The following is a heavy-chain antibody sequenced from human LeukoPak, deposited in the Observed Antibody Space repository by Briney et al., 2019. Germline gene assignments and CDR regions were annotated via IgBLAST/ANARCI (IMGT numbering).Heavy chain of an antibody. CDR1: GYTFTSYY. Sequence: ASVKVSCKASGYTFTSYYMHWVRQAPGQRLEWMGIINPSGGSTSYAQKFQGRVTMTRDTSTSTVYMELSSLRSEDTAVYYCVVGGLQSVEPNRGSPNRNYYYYYYGMDVWGQGTTVTVSS. J-gene: IGHJ6*02. D-gene: IGHD4-11*01. V-gene: IGHV1-46*01. CDR2: INPSGGST. CDR3: VVGGLQSVEPNRGSPNRNYYYYYYGMDV.